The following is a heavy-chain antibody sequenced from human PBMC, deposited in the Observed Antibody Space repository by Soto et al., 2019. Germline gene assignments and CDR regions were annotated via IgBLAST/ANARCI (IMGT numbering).Heavy chain of an antibody. CDR2: INHSGST. CDR1: GGSFSGYY. D-gene: IGHD3-10*01. V-gene: IGHV4-34*01. Sequence: SETLSLTCAVYGGSFSGYYWSWIRQPPGKGLEWIGEINHSGSTNYNPSLNSRVTISVDTSKNQFSLKLSSVTAADTAVYYCALPWFGDDYYYGMDVWDQGTTVTVSS. CDR3: ALPWFGDDYYYGMDV. J-gene: IGHJ6*02.